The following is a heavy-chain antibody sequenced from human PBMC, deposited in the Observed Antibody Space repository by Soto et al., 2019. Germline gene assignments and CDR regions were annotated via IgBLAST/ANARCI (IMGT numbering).Heavy chain of an antibody. V-gene: IGHV3-33*05. CDR3: ARWGTTGGLDV. D-gene: IGHD3-16*01. CDR1: GFTFRSDV. CDR2: TSYDGSNK. J-gene: IGHJ1*01. Sequence: QVQLVESGGGVVQPGTSLRLSCVGSGFTFRSDVIHWVRQAPDKGLEWVALTSYDGSNKDYGDSVKGRFTISRDNSRNTVDLQMDSLRREDTALYYCARWGTTGGLDVWGQGTLVSVSS.